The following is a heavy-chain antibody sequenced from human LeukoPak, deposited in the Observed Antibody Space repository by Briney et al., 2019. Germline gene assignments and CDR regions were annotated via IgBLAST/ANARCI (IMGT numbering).Heavy chain of an antibody. CDR1: GGSISPYY. V-gene: IGHV4-59*01. Sequence: SETLSLTCTVSGGSISPYYWSWIRQSPGKGLEWIGYIYYSGNTNYNPSLKSRVTISVDTSKNQFSLKLTSVTAADTAVYYCVREGQLANFNWFDPWGQGTLVTVSS. CDR3: VREGQLANFNWFDP. D-gene: IGHD6-6*01. CDR2: IYYSGNT. J-gene: IGHJ5*02.